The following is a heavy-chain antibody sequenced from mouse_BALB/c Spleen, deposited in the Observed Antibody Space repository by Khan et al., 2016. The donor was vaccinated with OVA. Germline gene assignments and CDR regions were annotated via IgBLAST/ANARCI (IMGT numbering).Heavy chain of an antibody. V-gene: IGHV2-6*02. CDR2: ICSDGGT. Sequence: VQLQESGPGLVAPSQSLSITCTVSGFSLTGYGVLWVRQPPGKGLEWLGVICSDGGTNYNSDLKSRLSNSSDNSKRQVYLTMHRLHSDDTAVYSCDRWFDSYYALYAMDYWGQGTLVTVSS. CDR1: GFSLTGYG. D-gene: IGHD1-1*01. J-gene: IGHJ4*01. CDR3: DRWFDSYYALYAMDY.